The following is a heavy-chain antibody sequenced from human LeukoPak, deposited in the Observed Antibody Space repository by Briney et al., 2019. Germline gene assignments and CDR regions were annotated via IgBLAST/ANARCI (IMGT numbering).Heavy chain of an antibody. D-gene: IGHD3-10*02. V-gene: IGHV1-69*13. Sequence: SVKVSCKASGGTFSSFAISWVRQAPGQGLDWMGGIIPIFGSANYAQKFQGRVTIIADESTSTAYMELSRLRSEDTAVYYCARDPRFGEFNNAFDIWGQGTMVTVSS. CDR2: IIPIFGSA. CDR1: GGTFSSFA. J-gene: IGHJ3*02. CDR3: ARDPRFGEFNNAFDI.